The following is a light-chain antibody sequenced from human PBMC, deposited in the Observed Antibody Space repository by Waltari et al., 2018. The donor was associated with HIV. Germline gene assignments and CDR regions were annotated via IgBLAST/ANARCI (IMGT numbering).Light chain of an antibody. J-gene: IGLJ2*01. Sequence: QSVLTQPPSVSASPGPKVTISCSGSRSNIGNNYVSGDQQLPGTAPKLLIYDNNKRPSGIPDRFSGSKSGTSATLGITGLQTGDEADYYCGTWDSSLSAGGVFGGGTKLTVL. CDR2: DNN. CDR3: GTWDSSLSAGGV. V-gene: IGLV1-51*01. CDR1: RSNIGNNY.